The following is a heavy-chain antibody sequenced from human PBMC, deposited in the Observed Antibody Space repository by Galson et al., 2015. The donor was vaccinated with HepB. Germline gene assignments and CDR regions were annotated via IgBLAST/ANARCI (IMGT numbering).Heavy chain of an antibody. J-gene: IGHJ6*02. V-gene: IGHV3-74*03. CDR3: ARPHGVPGANGMDV. CDR1: GFTFSNYW. CDR2: IKSDASSI. Sequence: SLRLSCAASGFTFSNYWMHWVRQTPGKGLVWVSRIKSDASSITYADSVKGRFTISRDNTKNTLYLQMNSLRDEDTAVYYCARPHGVPGANGMDVWGQGTTVIVSS. D-gene: IGHD3-10*01.